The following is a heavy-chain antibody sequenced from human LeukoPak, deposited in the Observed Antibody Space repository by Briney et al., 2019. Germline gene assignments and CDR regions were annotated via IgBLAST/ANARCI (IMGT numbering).Heavy chain of an antibody. CDR1: GGSISSSSYY. D-gene: IGHD3-10*01. Sequence: SETLSLTCTVSGGSISSSSYYWGWIRQPPGKGLEWIGSIYYSGSTYYNPSLKSRATISVDTSKNQFSLKLSSVTAADTAVYYCARPRAGFGELSYYYYMDVWGKGTTVTVSS. CDR3: ARPRAGFGELSYYYYMDV. CDR2: IYYSGST. J-gene: IGHJ6*03. V-gene: IGHV4-39*01.